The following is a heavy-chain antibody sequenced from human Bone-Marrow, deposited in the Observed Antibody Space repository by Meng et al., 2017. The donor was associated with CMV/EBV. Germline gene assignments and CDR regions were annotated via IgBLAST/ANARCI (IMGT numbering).Heavy chain of an antibody. Sequence: GESLKISCAASGFTFNTYDLHWVRQTTRVGLEWVSGIGTRGDTYYASSVKGRFTISRENAKKSFYLQMNNLRVGDTAVYYCTRSPNGMDVWGQGNTVTVSS. J-gene: IGHJ6*02. V-gene: IGHV3-13*01. CDR1: GFTFNTYD. CDR3: TRSPNGMDV. CDR2: IGTRGDT.